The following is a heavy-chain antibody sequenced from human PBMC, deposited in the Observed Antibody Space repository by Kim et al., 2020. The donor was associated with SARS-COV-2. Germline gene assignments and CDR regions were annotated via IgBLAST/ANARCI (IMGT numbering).Heavy chain of an antibody. CDR3: ATGRGVCSGDGCYHIY. Sequence: DSVKGRFPVSRDNSKNTLYLQMSSLRAEDTAVYYCATGRGVCSGDGCYHIYWGQGILVTVSS. V-gene: IGHV3-23*01. D-gene: IGHD2-15*01. J-gene: IGHJ4*02.